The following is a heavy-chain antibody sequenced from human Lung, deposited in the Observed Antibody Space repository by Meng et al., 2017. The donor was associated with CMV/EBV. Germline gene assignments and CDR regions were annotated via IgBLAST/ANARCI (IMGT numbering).Heavy chain of an antibody. J-gene: IGHJ6*02. CDR1: GFTFSSYS. CDR3: ARDSSSSYYYYGMDV. D-gene: IGHD6-6*01. CDR2: ISSSSSYI. Sequence: SXAASGFTFSSYSMNWVRQAPGKGLEWVSSISSSSSYIYYADSVKGRFTISRDNAKNSLYLQMNSLRAEDTAVYYCARDSSSSYYYYGMDVWGQGTTVXVSS. V-gene: IGHV3-21*01.